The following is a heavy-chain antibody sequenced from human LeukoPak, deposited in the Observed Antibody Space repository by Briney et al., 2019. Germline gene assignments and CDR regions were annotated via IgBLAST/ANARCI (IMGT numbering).Heavy chain of an antibody. Sequence: MTSETLSLTCTVSGGSISIYFYSWIRQSPGKGLEWIGYSNYGGSTNYNPSLKSRVTISVDTSKNQFSLKLSSVTAADTAVYYCATWKSYYYDSSGFDYWGQGTLVTVSS. D-gene: IGHD3-22*01. CDR2: SNYGGST. V-gene: IGHV4-59*08. J-gene: IGHJ4*02. CDR3: ATWKSYYYDSSGFDY. CDR1: GGSISIYF.